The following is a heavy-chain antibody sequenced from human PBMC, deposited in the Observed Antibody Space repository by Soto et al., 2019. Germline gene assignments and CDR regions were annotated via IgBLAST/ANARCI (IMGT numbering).Heavy chain of an antibody. J-gene: IGHJ3*02. V-gene: IGHV4-59*01. CDR1: GGSISSYY. CDR2: IYYSGST. D-gene: IGHD3-10*01. CDR3: ARVGYYGSGSYSISVRAFDI. Sequence: SETLSLTCTVSGGSISSYYWSWIRQPPGKGLEWIGYIYYSGSTNYNPSLKSRVTISVDTSKNQFSLKLSSVTAADTAVYYCARVGYYGSGSYSISVRAFDIWGQGTMVTVSS.